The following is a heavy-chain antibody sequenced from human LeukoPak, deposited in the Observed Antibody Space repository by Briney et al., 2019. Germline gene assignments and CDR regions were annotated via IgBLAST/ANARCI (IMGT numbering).Heavy chain of an antibody. Sequence: SETLSLTCAVYGVSFSGYYWSWIRQPPGKGLEWIGEINRSGSTNYNPSLKSRVTISVDTSKNQFSLKLSSVTAADTAVYYCARARDSSSWYYFDYWGQGTLVTVSS. CDR3: ARARDSSSWYYFDY. D-gene: IGHD6-13*01. CDR2: INRSGST. CDR1: GVSFSGYY. V-gene: IGHV4-34*01. J-gene: IGHJ4*02.